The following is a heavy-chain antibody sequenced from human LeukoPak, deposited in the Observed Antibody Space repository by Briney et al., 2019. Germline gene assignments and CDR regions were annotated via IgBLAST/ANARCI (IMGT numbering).Heavy chain of an antibody. J-gene: IGHJ3*02. CDR2: LNPNSGGT. D-gene: IGHD2-15*01. V-gene: IGHV1-2*02. Sequence: ASVKVSCKASGYTFTDYYLHWVRQAPGQGLEWMGWLNPNSGGTNHAQKFQGRVTMTRDTSITTAYMELSTLRSDDTAVFYCARYCPSSCNAGDTFDIWGQGTVVTVSS. CDR3: ARYCPSSCNAGDTFDI. CDR1: GYTFTDYY.